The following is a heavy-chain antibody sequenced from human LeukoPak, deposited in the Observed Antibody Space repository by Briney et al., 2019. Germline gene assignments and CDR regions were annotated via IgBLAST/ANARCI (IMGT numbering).Heavy chain of an antibody. CDR2: IIPILGIA. Sequence: GASVKVSCKASGGTFSSYAISWVRQAPGQGLEWMGRIIPILGIANYAQKFQGRVTITADKSTSTAYMELSSLRSEDTAVYYCAREGLMTTNDYWGQGTLVTVSS. CDR3: AREGLMTTNDY. CDR1: GGTFSSYA. V-gene: IGHV1-69*04. J-gene: IGHJ4*02. D-gene: IGHD4-11*01.